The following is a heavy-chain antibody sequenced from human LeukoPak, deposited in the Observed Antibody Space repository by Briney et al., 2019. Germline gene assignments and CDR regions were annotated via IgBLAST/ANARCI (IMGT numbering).Heavy chain of an antibody. Sequence: SETLSLTCTVSGSSIISGTYYWGWVRQAPGKGLEWIGSMSYSGRTYQNPSLKGRLTISVDTSKNQLSLKLSSVTAADTAVYYCARLWSGFRPPDYWGQGTPVTVSS. J-gene: IGHJ4*02. CDR2: MSYSGRT. CDR3: ARLWSGFRPPDY. V-gene: IGHV4-39*01. CDR1: GSSIISGTYY. D-gene: IGHD3-3*01.